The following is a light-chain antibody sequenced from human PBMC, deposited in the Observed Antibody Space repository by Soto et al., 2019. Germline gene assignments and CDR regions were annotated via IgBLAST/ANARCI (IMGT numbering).Light chain of an antibody. J-gene: IGLJ2*01. CDR3: SSYAGIKNFVI. Sequence: QSALTQPPSASGSPRQSVTISCTGTSSDVGGYNYVSWYQQHPGKAPKLMIYEVSKRPSGVPDRFSGSKSGNTASLTVSGLQAEDEAEYYCSSYAGIKNFVIFGGGTKLTVL. V-gene: IGLV2-8*01. CDR1: SSDVGGYNY. CDR2: EVS.